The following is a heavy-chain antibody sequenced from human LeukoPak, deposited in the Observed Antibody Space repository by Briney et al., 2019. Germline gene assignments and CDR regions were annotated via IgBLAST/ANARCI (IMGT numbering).Heavy chain of an antibody. D-gene: IGHD3-9*01. V-gene: IGHV1-24*01. CDR2: FDPEDGET. CDR1: GYTLTELS. CDR3: ATGVRYFYWLLDV. J-gene: IGHJ4*02. Sequence: ASVTVSFTVSGYTLTELSMHWVRQAPGKGMEWMGGFDPEDGETIYAQKFQGRVTMTEDTSTDTAYMELSSLRSEDTAVYYCATGVRYFYWLLDVWGQGTLVTVSS.